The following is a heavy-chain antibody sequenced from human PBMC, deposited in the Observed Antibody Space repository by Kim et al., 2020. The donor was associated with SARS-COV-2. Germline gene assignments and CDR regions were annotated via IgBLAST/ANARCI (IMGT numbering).Heavy chain of an antibody. V-gene: IGHV1-46*01. CDR3: ARENIVVVPAAMGRATVTKLFDY. J-gene: IGHJ4*02. D-gene: IGHD2-2*01. Sequence: ASVKVSCKASGYTFTSYYMHWVRQAPGQGLEWMGIINPSGGSTSYAQKFQGRVTMTRDTSTSTVYMELSSLRSEDTAVYYCARENIVVVPAAMGRATVTKLFDYWGQGTLVTVSS. CDR1: GYTFTSYY. CDR2: INPSGGST.